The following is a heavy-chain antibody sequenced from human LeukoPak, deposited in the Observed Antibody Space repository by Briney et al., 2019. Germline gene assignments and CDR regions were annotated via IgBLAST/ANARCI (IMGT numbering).Heavy chain of an antibody. CDR2: IYHSGST. V-gene: IGHV4-30-2*01. Sequence: PSETLSLTCTVSGGSISSGGYYWSWIRQPPGKGLEWIGYIYHSGSTYYNPSLKSRVTISVDRSKNQFSLKLSSVTAADTAVYYLAKGQITLGAFGNWGQGTMVTVSS. J-gene: IGHJ3*02. CDR1: GGSISSGGYY. D-gene: IGHD1-20*01. CDR3: AKGQITLGAFGN.